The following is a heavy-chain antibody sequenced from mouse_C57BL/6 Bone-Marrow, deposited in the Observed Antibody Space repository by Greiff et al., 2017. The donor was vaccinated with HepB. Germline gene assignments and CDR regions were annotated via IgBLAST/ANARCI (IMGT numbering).Heavy chain of an antibody. CDR3: ARYTTVVATRYAMDY. J-gene: IGHJ4*01. CDR1: GFNIKNTY. Sequence: VQLQQSVAELVRPGASVKLSCTASGFNIKNTYMHWVKQRPEQGLEWIGRIDPANGNTKYAPKFQGKATITADTSTNTAYLQLSSLTSEDTAIYYCARYTTVVATRYAMDYWGQGTSVTVSS. D-gene: IGHD1-1*01. CDR2: IDPANGNT. V-gene: IGHV14-3*01.